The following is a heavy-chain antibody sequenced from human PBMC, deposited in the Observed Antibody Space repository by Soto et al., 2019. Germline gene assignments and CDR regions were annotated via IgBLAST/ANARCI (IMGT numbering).Heavy chain of an antibody. Sequence: SKGIRSARQAPRQGLKWMGWISAYNGNTNYAQKLQGRVTMTTDTSTSTAYMELRSLRSDDTAVYYCARDLDVYKVEKMTRYDRSGMDVLGKGTTVTVTS. J-gene: IGHJ6*03. V-gene: IGHV1-18*01. D-gene: IGHD3-16*01. CDR3: ARDLDVYKVEKMTRYDRSGMDV. CDR1: SKG. CDR2: ISAYNGNT.